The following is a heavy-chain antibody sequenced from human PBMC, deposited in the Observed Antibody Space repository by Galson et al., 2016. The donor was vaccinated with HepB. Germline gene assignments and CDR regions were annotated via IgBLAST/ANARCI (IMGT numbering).Heavy chain of an antibody. CDR3: AKASGGDYFFQY. J-gene: IGHJ4*02. V-gene: IGHV3-43D*03. D-gene: IGHD1-26*01. CDR1: GFMFEDYV. CDR2: ISWDGSIT. Sequence: SLRLSCAGSGFMFEDYVLHWVRQPPGNALEWVSLISWDGSITFYADSVKGRFTISRDNSKNSLYLQMDSLRPEDAAFYYCAKASGGDYFFQYWGQGTLVTVSS.